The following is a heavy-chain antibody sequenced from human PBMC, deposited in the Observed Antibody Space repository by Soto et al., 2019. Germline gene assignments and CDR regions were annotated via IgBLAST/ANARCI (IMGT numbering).Heavy chain of an antibody. Sequence: PGGSLRLSCAASGFTFRNYAMSWVRQAPGKWLEWVSAISDSGDNTYYADSIKGRFTISRDNSKNTLYLHMNSLRADDTAVYYCGPGNSAVYSMDVWGQGXTVTVYS. CDR2: ISDSGDNT. D-gene: IGHD1-7*01. CDR1: GFTFRNYA. J-gene: IGHJ6*02. CDR3: GPGNSAVYSMDV. V-gene: IGHV3-23*01.